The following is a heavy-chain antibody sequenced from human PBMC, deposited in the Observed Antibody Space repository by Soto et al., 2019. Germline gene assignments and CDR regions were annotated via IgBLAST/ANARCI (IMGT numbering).Heavy chain of an antibody. CDR2: IYYSGST. CDR1: GGSISSGDYY. D-gene: IGHD6-13*01. V-gene: IGHV4-30-4*02. CDR3: ATSYGNAWYTY. J-gene: IGHJ4*02. Sequence: SETLSLTWTVSGGSISSGDYYWSWIRQPPGKGLEWIGYIYYSGSTYYNPSLKSRVTISVDTSKNQFTLQLTSVTVEDTAVYYCATSYGNAWYTYWGQGTQVTVS.